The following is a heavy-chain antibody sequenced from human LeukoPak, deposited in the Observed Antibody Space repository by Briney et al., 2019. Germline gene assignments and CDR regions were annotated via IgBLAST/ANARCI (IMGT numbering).Heavy chain of an antibody. CDR1: GFSLSTSGVG. V-gene: IGHV2-5*01. D-gene: IGHD2-2*01. Sequence: ESGPTLVNPTQPRTLTCTFSGFSLSTSGVGGGWIRQPPEKALEWLALIDWNDDKRYIPSLKSRLTITKDPSKNQVVLAMTNMDPVDTATYYCAHSPVGYCSSTSCLNCFDPWGQGTLVTVSS. J-gene: IGHJ5*02. CDR3: AHSPVGYCSSTSCLNCFDP. CDR2: IDWNDDK.